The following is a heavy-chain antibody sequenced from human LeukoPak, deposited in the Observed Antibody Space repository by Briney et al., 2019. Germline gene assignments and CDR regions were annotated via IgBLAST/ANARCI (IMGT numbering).Heavy chain of an antibody. CDR2: INAGNGNT. Sequence: ASVKVSCKASGYTFTSYAMHWVRQAPGQRLEWMGWINAGNGNTKYSQKFQGRVTITRDTSASTAYMELSSLRSEDTAVYYCARSLITMVRGVISLAGYWGQGTLVTVSS. V-gene: IGHV1-3*01. CDR3: ARSLITMVRGVISLAGY. J-gene: IGHJ4*02. CDR1: GYTFTSYA. D-gene: IGHD3-10*01.